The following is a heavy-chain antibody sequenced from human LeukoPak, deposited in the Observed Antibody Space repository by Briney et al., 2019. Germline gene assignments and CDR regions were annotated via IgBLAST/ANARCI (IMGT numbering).Heavy chain of an antibody. D-gene: IGHD3-16*02. V-gene: IGHV4-39*01. Sequence: SETLSRTCTVSGGSISSNGYYWGWIRQPPGKGLEWIGNIYHSGSTYYNPSLKSRVTISVDTSKNQFFLDLTSVTAADTAVYYCARQAIGASYRFDYWGQGTLVTVFS. J-gene: IGHJ4*02. CDR1: GGSISSNGYY. CDR2: IYHSGST. CDR3: ARQAIGASYRFDY.